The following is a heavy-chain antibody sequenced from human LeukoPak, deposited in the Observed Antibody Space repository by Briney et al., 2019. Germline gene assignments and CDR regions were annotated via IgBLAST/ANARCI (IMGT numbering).Heavy chain of an antibody. CDR3: ARDNDYSSPYYYYYYGMDV. Sequence: PGGSLRLSCAASGFTFSSYGMHWVRQAPGKGLEWVAVIWYDGSNKYYADSVKGRFTISRDNSKNTLYLQMNSLRAEDTAVYYCARDNDYSSPYYYYYYGMDVWGQGTTVTVSS. CDR1: GFTFSSYG. V-gene: IGHV3-33*01. J-gene: IGHJ6*02. CDR2: IWYDGSNK. D-gene: IGHD4-11*01.